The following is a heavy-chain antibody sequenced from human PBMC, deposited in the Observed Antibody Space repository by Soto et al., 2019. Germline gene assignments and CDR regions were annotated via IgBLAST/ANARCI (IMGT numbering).Heavy chain of an antibody. CDR2: IIPIFGTA. CDR3: AMVSVRGAFFDY. Sequence: SVKVSCKASGGTFSSYAISWVRQAPGQGLEWMGGIIPIFGTANYAQKFQGRVTITADESTSTAYMELSSLRSEETAVYYCAMVSVRGAFFDYWGQGTLVTVSS. CDR1: GGTFSSYA. J-gene: IGHJ4*02. D-gene: IGHD2-8*01. V-gene: IGHV1-69*13.